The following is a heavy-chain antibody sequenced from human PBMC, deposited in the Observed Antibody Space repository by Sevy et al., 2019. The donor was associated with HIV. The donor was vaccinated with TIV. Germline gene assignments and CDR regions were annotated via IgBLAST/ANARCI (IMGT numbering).Heavy chain of an antibody. D-gene: IGHD6-19*01. CDR1: GFTFSSYW. Sequence: GGSLRLSCAASGFTFSSYWMSWVRQAPGKGLEWVANIRQDVGVKYYVDSVKGRFTIPRVNAKSSLFMQTNSLRDEDTALYYCARLDFVAGNDYWAQGTLVTVSS. CDR3: ARLDFVAGNDY. CDR2: IRQDVGVK. V-gene: IGHV3-7*03. J-gene: IGHJ4*02.